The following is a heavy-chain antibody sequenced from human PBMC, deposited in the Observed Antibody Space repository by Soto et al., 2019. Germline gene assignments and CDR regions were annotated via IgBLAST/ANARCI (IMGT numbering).Heavy chain of an antibody. J-gene: IGHJ4*02. D-gene: IGHD6-19*01. CDR1: GGSFSGYY. Sequence: SETLSLTCAVYGGSFSGYYWSWIRQPPGKGLEWIGYIYYSGSTNYNPSLKSRVTISVDTSKNQISLKLNSVTAADTAVYYCARDQGIAVAVFDYWGQGTLVTVSS. V-gene: IGHV4-59*01. CDR2: IYYSGST. CDR3: ARDQGIAVAVFDY.